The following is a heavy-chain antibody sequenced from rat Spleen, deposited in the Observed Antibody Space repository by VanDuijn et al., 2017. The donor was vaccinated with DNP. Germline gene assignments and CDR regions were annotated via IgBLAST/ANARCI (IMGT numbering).Heavy chain of an antibody. D-gene: IGHD1-4*01. CDR3: ARHVLPLRVWDY. CDR2: ISYDGGSN. V-gene: IGHV5-22*01. CDR1: GFTFSDYY. Sequence: EVQLVESGGGLVQSGKSLKLSCAASGFTFSDYYMAWVRQAPTKGLEWVAYISYDGGSNYNGDSVKGRFTISRDNEKSTLYLQMNSLRSEDMATYYCARHVLPLRVWDYWGQGVMVTVSS. J-gene: IGHJ2*01.